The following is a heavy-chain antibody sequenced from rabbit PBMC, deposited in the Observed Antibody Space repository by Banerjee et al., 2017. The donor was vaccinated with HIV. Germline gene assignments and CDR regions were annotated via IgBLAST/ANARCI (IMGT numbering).Heavy chain of an antibody. CDR3: ARDLAGVIGWNFNL. CDR2: IAADTGDYT. V-gene: IGHV1S45*01. J-gene: IGHJ4*01. Sequence: QEQLEESGGGLVQLGGSLKLSCKASGIDFSSYGISWVRQAPGKGLEWIACIAADTGDYTQYASWAKGRFTISKTSSTTVTLQMTSLTAADTATYFCARDLAGVIGWNFNLWGQGTLVTVS. D-gene: IGHD4-1*01. CDR1: GIDFSSYG.